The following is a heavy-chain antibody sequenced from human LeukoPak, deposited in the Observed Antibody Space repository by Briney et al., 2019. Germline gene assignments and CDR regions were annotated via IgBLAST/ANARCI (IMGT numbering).Heavy chain of an antibody. Sequence: QSGGSLRLSCAASGFTFSSYAMTWVRQAPGKGLEWVSTINRSGSTYDADSVKGRFTISRDNSKNTLYLQMNSLRAEDTAVYYCARVGLVAEDAFDIWGQGTMVTVSS. J-gene: IGHJ3*02. D-gene: IGHD2-15*01. CDR2: INRSGST. CDR1: GFTFSSYA. V-gene: IGHV3-23*01. CDR3: ARVGLVAEDAFDI.